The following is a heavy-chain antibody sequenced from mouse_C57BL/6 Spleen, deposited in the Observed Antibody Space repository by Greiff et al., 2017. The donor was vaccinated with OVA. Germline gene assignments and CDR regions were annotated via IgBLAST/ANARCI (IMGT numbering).Heavy chain of an antibody. CDR2: IRNKANGYTT. J-gene: IGHJ3*01. Sequence: EVKLMESGGGLVQPGGSLSLSCAAPGFTFTDYYMSWVRQPPGKALEWLGFIRNKANGYTTEYSASVKGRFTISRDNSQSILYLQMNALRAEDSATYYCARYGTGSFAYWGQGTLVTVSA. D-gene: IGHD4-1*01. V-gene: IGHV7-3*01. CDR1: GFTFTDYY. CDR3: ARYGTGSFAY.